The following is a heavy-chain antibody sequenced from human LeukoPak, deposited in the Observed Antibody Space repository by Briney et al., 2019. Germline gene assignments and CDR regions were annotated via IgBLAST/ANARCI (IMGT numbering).Heavy chain of an antibody. CDR3: ATTPPVTIDY. J-gene: IGHJ4*02. CDR1: GFTFSSYA. V-gene: IGHV3-23*01. Sequence: GSLRLSCAASGFTFSSYAMSWVRQAPGKGLEWVSAISGSGGSTYYADSVKGRFTISRDNSKNTLSLQMISLRAEDTAIYSCATTPPVTIDYWGQGTLVTVSS. CDR2: ISGSGGST. D-gene: IGHD4-17*01.